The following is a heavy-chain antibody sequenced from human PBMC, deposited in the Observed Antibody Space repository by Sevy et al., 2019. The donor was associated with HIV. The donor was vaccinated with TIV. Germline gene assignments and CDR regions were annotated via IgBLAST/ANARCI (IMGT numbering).Heavy chain of an antibody. CDR3: ARGKSGYGYALNY. Sequence: GGSLRLSCAASGFSVNSNYMTWVRQAPGKGLEGVSVIYSDETTYHADSVKEIFTISRDNSKNMLYLQMSSLRAEDTAIYYCARGKSGYGYALNYWGQGTLVTVSS. CDR2: IYSDETT. D-gene: IGHD5-18*01. J-gene: IGHJ4*02. V-gene: IGHV3-66*01. CDR1: GFSVNSNY.